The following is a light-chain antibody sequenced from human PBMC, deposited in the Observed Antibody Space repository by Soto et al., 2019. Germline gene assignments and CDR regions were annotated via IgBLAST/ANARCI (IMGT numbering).Light chain of an antibody. CDR3: CSYVGGYSYV. Sequence: QSALTQPRSVSGSPGQSVTVSCIGTSSDVGDYNSVSWYQQHPGKAPKLMIYDVSKLPSGVPDRFSGSKSGNTASMTISGLQAEDEADYYCCSYVGGYSYVFGIGTKVTVL. V-gene: IGLV2-11*01. CDR1: SSDVGDYNS. CDR2: DVS. J-gene: IGLJ1*01.